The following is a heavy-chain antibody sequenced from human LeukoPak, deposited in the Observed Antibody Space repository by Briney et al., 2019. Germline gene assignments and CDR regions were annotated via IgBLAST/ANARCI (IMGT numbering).Heavy chain of an antibody. J-gene: IGHJ4*02. Sequence: PSETLSLTCTVSGGSISSYYWSWIRQPPGKGLEWIGYIYHSGSTYYNPSLKSRVTISVDRSKNQFSLKLSSVTAADTAVYYCARASVVAAKADYWGQGTLVTVSS. D-gene: IGHD2-15*01. CDR3: ARASVVAAKADY. CDR1: GGSISSYY. V-gene: IGHV4-59*12. CDR2: IYHSGST.